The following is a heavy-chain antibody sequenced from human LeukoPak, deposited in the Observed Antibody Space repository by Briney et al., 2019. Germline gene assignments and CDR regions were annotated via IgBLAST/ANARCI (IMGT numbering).Heavy chain of an antibody. V-gene: IGHV3-7*01. CDR1: GFTFSSYW. D-gene: IGHD2-21*01. Sequence: PGGSLRLSCAASGFTFSSYWMSWVRQAPGKGLEWVANIKQDGSEKYYVDSVKGRSTISRDNAKNSLCLQMNTQRAEDTAVYYCARGLVEIGYWGQGTLVTVSS. CDR2: IKQDGSEK. J-gene: IGHJ4*02. CDR3: ARGLVEIGY.